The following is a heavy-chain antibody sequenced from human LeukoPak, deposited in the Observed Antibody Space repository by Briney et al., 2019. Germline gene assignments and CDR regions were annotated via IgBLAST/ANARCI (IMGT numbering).Heavy chain of an antibody. V-gene: IGHV3-73*01. CDR2: IRGKTNNYAT. D-gene: IGHD3-3*01. Sequence: GGSLRLSCAASGFTFSGSVIHWVRQASGKGLEWVGRIRGKTNNYATAYAASVKGRVTISRDDSENTAYLQMNSLKTEDTAVYYCTRHLDYDFYGMDVWGQGTTVTVSS. J-gene: IGHJ6*02. CDR1: GFTFSGSV. CDR3: TRHLDYDFYGMDV.